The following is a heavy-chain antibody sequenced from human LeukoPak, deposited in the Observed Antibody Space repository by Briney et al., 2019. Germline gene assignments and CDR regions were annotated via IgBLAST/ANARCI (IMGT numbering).Heavy chain of an antibody. CDR1: GYTFASYD. V-gene: IGHV1-46*01. D-gene: IGHD3-22*01. Sequence: ASVKVSCKASGYTFASYDINWVRQATGQGLEWMGIINPSGGSTSYAQKFQGRVTMTRDTSTSTVYMELSSLRSEDTAVYYCARGGYDSSGYLDVWGKGTTVTVSS. J-gene: IGHJ6*03. CDR2: INPSGGST. CDR3: ARGGYDSSGYLDV.